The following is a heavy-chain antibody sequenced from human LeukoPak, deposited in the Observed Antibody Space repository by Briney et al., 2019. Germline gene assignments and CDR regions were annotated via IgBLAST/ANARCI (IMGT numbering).Heavy chain of an antibody. CDR3: ARDRGSGYFDY. D-gene: IGHD3-10*01. V-gene: IGHV4-30-2*01. CDR2: IYHRGST. Sequence: PSETLSLTCTVPGFSINTGGYSWNWIRQPPGQGLEWIGSIYHRGSTSYTPSLASRATISLDTSENQSSQKLSSVAAADTAVYYCARDRGSGYFDYWGQGALVTVSS. CDR1: GFSINTGGYS. J-gene: IGHJ4*02.